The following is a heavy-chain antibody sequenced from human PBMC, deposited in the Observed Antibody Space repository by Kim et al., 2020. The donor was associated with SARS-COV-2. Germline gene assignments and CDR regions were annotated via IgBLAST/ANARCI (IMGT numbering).Heavy chain of an antibody. D-gene: IGHD3-10*01. J-gene: IGHJ6*02. Sequence: GGSLRLSCVASGFTVSSNYMSWVRQAPGKGLEWVSVIYSGGSTYYADSVKGRFTISRDNSKNTLYLQMNSLRAEDTAVYYCARGGGITMVRGLRQSSMDVWGQGTTVTVSS. CDR3: ARGGGITMVRGLRQSSMDV. V-gene: IGHV3-53*01. CDR2: IYSGGST. CDR1: GFTVSSNY.